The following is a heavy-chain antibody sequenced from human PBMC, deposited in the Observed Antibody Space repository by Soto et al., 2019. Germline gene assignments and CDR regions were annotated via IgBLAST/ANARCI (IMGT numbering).Heavy chain of an antibody. CDR1: GGSISSYY. CDR3: ARHALGLDS. V-gene: IGHV4-59*08. J-gene: IGHJ4*02. Sequence: SETLSLTCTVFGGSISSYYWSWIRQPPGKGLEWIGYIYYSGSTHYNPSLRSRVTISIDTSRTQFSLTLTSVTAADTAVYYCARHALGLDSWGQGTLVTVSS. D-gene: IGHD1-26*01. CDR2: IYYSGST.